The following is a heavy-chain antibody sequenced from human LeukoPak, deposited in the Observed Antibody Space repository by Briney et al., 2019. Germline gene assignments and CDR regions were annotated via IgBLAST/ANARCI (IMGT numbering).Heavy chain of an antibody. D-gene: IGHD6-19*01. J-gene: IGHJ4*02. CDR2: IIPIFGTA. CDR3: ARVRAEQWLVGGFDY. CDR1: GGTFSSYA. V-gene: IGHV1-69*06. Sequence: GASVKVSCKASGGTFSSYAISWVRQAPGQGLEWMGGIIPIFGTANYAQKFQGRVTITADKSTSTAYMELSSLRSEDTAVYYCARVRAEQWLVGGFDYWGQGTLVTVSS.